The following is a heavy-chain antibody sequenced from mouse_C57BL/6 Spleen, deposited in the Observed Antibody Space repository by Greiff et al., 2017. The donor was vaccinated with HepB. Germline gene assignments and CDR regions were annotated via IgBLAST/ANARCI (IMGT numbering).Heavy chain of an antibody. CDR3: TRGDYGSSYEAY. CDR2: ISSGGDYI. J-gene: IGHJ3*01. D-gene: IGHD1-1*01. V-gene: IGHV5-9-1*02. CDR1: GFTFSSYA. Sequence: EVKLVESGEGFVKPGGSLKLSCAASGFTFSSYAMSWVRQTPEKRLEWVAYISSGGDYIYYADTVKGRFTISRDNARNTLYLQMSSLKSEDTAMYYCTRGDYGSSYEAYWGQGTLVTVSA.